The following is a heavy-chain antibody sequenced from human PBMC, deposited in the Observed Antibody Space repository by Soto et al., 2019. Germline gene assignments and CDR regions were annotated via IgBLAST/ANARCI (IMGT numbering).Heavy chain of an antibody. CDR3: AKDYIVATMMGAFDI. CDR2: ISWNSGSI. V-gene: IGHV3-9*01. CDR1: GFTFDDYA. Sequence: GGSLRLSCAASGFTFDDYAMHWVRQAPGKGLEWVSGISWNSGSIGYADSVKGRFTISRDNAKNSLYLQMNSLRAEDTALYYCAKDYIVATMMGAFDIWGQGTMVTVSS. J-gene: IGHJ3*02. D-gene: IGHD5-12*01.